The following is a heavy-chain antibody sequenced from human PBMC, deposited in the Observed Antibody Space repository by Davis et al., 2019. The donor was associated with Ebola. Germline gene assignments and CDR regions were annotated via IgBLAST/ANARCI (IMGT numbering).Heavy chain of an antibody. V-gene: IGHV3-48*02. J-gene: IGHJ6*02. CDR3: ARRKLGDSRGAVDV. CDR1: GFSFNIYG. CDR2: IGASDEGI. D-gene: IGHD3-22*01. Sequence: GESLKISCAASGFSFNIYGMYWFRQPPGKGLEWVSYIGASDEGISYADSVKGRFTISRDNAKDSLYLHMNSLRDDDMAVYYCARRKLGDSRGAVDVWGQGTTVTVSS.